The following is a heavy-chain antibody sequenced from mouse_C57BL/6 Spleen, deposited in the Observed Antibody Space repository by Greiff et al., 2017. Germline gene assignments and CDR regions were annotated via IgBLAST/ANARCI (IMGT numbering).Heavy chain of an antibody. J-gene: IGHJ1*03. Sequence: VQLQQPGAELVMPGASVKLSCKASGYTFTSYWMHWVKQRPGQGLEWIGKIDPSDSYTNYNQKFKGKATLTVDKSSSTAYQQLSSLTSEGAAVYYCARYFHVWGTGTTVTVSS. CDR2: IDPSDSYT. CDR1: GYTFTSYW. V-gene: IGHV1-69*01. CDR3: ARYFHV.